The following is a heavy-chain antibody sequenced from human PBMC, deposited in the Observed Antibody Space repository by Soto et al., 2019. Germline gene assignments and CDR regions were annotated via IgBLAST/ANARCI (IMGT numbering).Heavy chain of an antibody. D-gene: IGHD6-6*01. Sequence: GGSLRLSCAASGFTFSTFAMSWVRQAPGKGLEWVSTISGGGDGTYYADSVKGRFTISRDNSKNTMYLQMDSLRAEDTAVYYCAKDRPTTSSRKRHVWGKGTTVTFSS. CDR1: GFTFSTFA. V-gene: IGHV3-23*01. CDR2: ISGGGDGT. CDR3: AKDRPTTSSRKRHV. J-gene: IGHJ6*04.